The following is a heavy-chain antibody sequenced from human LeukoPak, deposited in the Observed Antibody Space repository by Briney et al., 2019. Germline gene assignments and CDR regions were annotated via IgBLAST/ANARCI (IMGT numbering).Heavy chain of an antibody. CDR2: INPNSGGT. CDR3: ARDRTITMVRDLGY. CDR1: GYTFTGYY. J-gene: IGHJ4*02. V-gene: IGHV1-2*02. D-gene: IGHD3-10*01. Sequence: EASVKVSCKASGYTFTGYYMHWVRQAPGQGLEWMGWINPNSGGTNYAQKFQGRVTMTRDTSISTAYMELSRLRSDDTAVYYCARDRTITMVRDLGYWGQGTLVTVSS.